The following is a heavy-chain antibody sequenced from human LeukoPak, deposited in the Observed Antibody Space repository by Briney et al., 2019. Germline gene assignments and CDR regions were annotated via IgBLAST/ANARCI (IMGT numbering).Heavy chain of an antibody. D-gene: IGHD3-22*01. Sequence: SETLSLTCTVSGGSISRYYWSWIRQSPGKGLEWIGYIYYSGSTNYNPSLKSRVTISVDTSKNQFSLKLTSVTAADTAVYYCARTYYFDGSGYYHFDLWGRGTLVTVSS. CDR2: IYYSGST. V-gene: IGHV4-59*01. CDR1: GGSISRYY. J-gene: IGHJ2*01. CDR3: ARTYYFDGSGYYHFDL.